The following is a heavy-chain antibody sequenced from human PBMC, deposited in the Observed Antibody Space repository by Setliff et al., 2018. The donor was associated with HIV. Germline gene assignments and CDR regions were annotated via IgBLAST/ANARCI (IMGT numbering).Heavy chain of an antibody. Sequence: GSGPTLVNPTQTLTLTCTFSGFSLSTSGVGVGWIRQPPGEAPEWLALIYWDNDKRYSPSVKSRVTITKDTSSNQVVLTMTNMDPVDTATYYCAHRLSGSASDWNGGVFDYWGQGILVTVSS. J-gene: IGHJ4*02. CDR2: IYWDNDK. D-gene: IGHD1-1*01. V-gene: IGHV2-5*02. CDR3: AHRLSGSASDWNGGVFDY. CDR1: GFSLSTSGVG.